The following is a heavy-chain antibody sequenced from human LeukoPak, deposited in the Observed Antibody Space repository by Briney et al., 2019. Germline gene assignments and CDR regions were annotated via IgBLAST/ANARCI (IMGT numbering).Heavy chain of an antibody. CDR2: IYYSGST. CDR1: GGSISSSSYY. J-gene: IGHJ4*02. CDR3: ARHFTPGKEYYFDY. V-gene: IGHV4-39*01. Sequence: SETLSLTCTVSGGSISSSSYYWGWIRQPPGRGLEWIGSIYYSGSTYYNPSLKSRVTISVDTSKNQFSLKLSSVTAADTAVYYCARHFTPGKEYYFDYWGQGTLVTVSS.